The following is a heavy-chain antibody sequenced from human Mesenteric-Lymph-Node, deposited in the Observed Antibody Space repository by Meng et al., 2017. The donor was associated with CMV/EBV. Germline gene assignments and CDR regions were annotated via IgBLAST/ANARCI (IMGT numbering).Heavy chain of an antibody. V-gene: IGHV4-39*01. CDR1: GGSISSSSYY. CDR3: ARHPVKRYDFDN. J-gene: IGHJ4*02. CDR2: AYYSGAT. Sequence: CSVSGGSISSSSYYWGWVRQPPGKELEWIGSAYYSGATDYNPSLKGRVTISVDTSKKEFSLSLRSVTAADTAVYYCARHPVKRYDFDNWGQGTLVTVSS. D-gene: IGHD3-9*01.